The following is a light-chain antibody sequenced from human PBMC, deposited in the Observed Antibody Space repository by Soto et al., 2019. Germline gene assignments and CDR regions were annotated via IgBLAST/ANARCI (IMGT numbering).Light chain of an antibody. CDR3: QQYGTSEII. Sequence: EFVLTHSPGTLSLSPCERATLSCSASQSLANSFIAWYQQKPGQAPRLLIYDTSSRASGIPDRFSGSGSGTDFTLTISRLETEDFAVFYCQQYGTSEIIFGQGTRLENK. CDR2: DTS. V-gene: IGKV3-20*01. J-gene: IGKJ5*01. CDR1: QSLANSF.